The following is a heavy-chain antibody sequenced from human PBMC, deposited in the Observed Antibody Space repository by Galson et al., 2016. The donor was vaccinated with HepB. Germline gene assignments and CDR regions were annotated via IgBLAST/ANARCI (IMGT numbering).Heavy chain of an antibody. D-gene: IGHD2/OR15-2a*01. Sequence: SVKVSCKASGYTFTTSGISWVRQAPGQGLEWMGWISTYSGNTKYAQKFQGGLTLTTDSSTTTAYMELRSLRFDDKALYYCSRGVQYRFDSWGQGTMVTVSS. CDR1: GYTFTTSG. V-gene: IGHV1-18*01. CDR3: SRGVQYRFDS. J-gene: IGHJ4*02. CDR2: ISTYSGNT.